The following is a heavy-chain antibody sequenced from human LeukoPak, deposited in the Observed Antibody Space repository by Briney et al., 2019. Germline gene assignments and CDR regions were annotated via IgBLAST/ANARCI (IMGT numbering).Heavy chain of an antibody. V-gene: IGHV3-33*01. CDR3: TRDAYCGGDCYRPNFDY. D-gene: IGHD2-21*01. CDR2: IWFDGSNK. CDR1: GITFSSYG. J-gene: IGHJ4*02. Sequence: GGSLRLSCAVSGITFSSYGMHWVRQAPGKGLEWVAVIWFDGSNKYYADSVRGRFTISRDNSKNTVFLQMNSLRAEDTALYYCTRDAYCGGDCYRPNFDYWGQGTLVTVSS.